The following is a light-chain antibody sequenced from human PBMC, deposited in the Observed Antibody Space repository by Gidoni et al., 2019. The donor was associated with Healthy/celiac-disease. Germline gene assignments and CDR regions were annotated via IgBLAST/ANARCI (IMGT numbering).Light chain of an antibody. CDR1: QSISSY. CDR2: AAS. Sequence: IQMTQSPSSLSASVGDRVPLTCRASQSISSYLNWYQQKPGKAPKLLIYAASSLQSGVPSRFSGSGTGTDFTLTISSLQPEDFATYYCQQSYSTPDTFGQGTKLEIK. V-gene: IGKV1-39*01. CDR3: QQSYSTPDT. J-gene: IGKJ2*01.